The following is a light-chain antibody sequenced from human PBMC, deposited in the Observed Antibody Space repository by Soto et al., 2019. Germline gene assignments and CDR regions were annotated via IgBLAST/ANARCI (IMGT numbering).Light chain of an antibody. J-gene: IGLJ1*01. CDR1: SSNIGAGYE. CDR2: ENN. CDR3: QSYDSSLSGYV. Sequence: QSVLTQPPSVSEAPGQRVTISCTGSSSNIGAGYEAHWYQQVPGTAPKLLIDENNTRPSGVPDRFSGSKSGTSASLAITGLQAEDEAEYYCQSYDSSLSGYVFGTGTKVTVL. V-gene: IGLV1-40*01.